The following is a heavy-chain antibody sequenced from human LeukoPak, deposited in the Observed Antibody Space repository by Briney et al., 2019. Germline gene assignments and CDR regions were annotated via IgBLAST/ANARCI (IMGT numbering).Heavy chain of an antibody. D-gene: IGHD3-16*02. V-gene: IGHV3-11*04. CDR3: ARDAMRWRYRSYYMDV. Sequence: PGGSLRLSCAASGFTFSDYYMSWIRQAPGKGLEWVSYISSSGSTIYYADSVKGRFTISRDNAKNSLYLQMNSLRAEDTAVYYCARDAMRWRYRSYYMDVWGKGTTVTVSS. CDR1: GFTFSDYY. J-gene: IGHJ6*03. CDR2: ISSSGSTI.